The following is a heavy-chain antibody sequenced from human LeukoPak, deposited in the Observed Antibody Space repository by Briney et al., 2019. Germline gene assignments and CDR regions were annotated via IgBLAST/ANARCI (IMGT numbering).Heavy chain of an antibody. CDR1: GGSFSGYY. Sequence: SETLSLTCAVYGGSFSGYYWSGIRQPPGKGLEWIGEINHSGSTNYNPSLKSRVTISVDTAKNQFSLKLSSVTAADTAVYYCARRKYYYYDSSGYYSWPLDYWGQGTLVTVSS. CDR2: INHSGST. CDR3: ARRKYYYYDSSGYYSWPLDY. J-gene: IGHJ4*02. V-gene: IGHV4-34*01. D-gene: IGHD3-22*01.